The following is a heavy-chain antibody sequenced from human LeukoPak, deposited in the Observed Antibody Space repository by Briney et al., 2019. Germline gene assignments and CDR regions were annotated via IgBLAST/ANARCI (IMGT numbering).Heavy chain of an antibody. CDR3: ARREPHGDYGGKIRYYYYMDV. Sequence: SETLSLTCTVSGYSISSGYYWGWIRQPPGKGLEWIGSIHYSARIYYNPSLKSRLTISPDTSKNQFSLKLSSLTAADTAMYYCARREPHGDYGGKIRYYYYMDVWGKGTTITISS. D-gene: IGHD4-23*01. CDR2: IHYSARI. CDR1: GYSISSGYY. V-gene: IGHV4-38-2*02. J-gene: IGHJ6*03.